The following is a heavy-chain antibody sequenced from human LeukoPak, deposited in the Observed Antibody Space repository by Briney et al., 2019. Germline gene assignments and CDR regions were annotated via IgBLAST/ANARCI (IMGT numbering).Heavy chain of an antibody. V-gene: IGHV4-59*01. CDR2: IYYSGGT. J-gene: IGHJ3*02. Sequence: SETLSLTCTVSGGSISSYYWSWIRQPPGTGLGWIGYIYYSGGTNYNPSLKSRVTISVDTSKNQFSLKLSSVTAADTAVYYCARLLIAVAGTDAFDIWGQGTMVTVSS. CDR3: ARLLIAVAGTDAFDI. CDR1: GGSISSYY. D-gene: IGHD6-19*01.